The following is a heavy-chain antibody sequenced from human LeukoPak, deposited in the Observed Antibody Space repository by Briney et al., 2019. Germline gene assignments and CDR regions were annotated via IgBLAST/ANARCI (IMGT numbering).Heavy chain of an antibody. Sequence: ASVKVSCKASGYTFTSYAMNWVRQAPGQGLEWMGWINTNTGNPTYAQGFTGRFVFSSDTSVSTAYLQISSLKAEDTAVYYCATSLLYYYGSGSYYKYWGQGTLVTVSS. J-gene: IGHJ4*02. CDR3: ATSLLYYYGSGSYYKY. V-gene: IGHV7-4-1*02. CDR2: INTNTGNP. D-gene: IGHD3-10*01. CDR1: GYTFTSYA.